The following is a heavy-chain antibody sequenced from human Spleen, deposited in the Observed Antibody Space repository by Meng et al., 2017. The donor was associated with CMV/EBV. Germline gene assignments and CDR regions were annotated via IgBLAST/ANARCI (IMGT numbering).Heavy chain of an antibody. D-gene: IGHD6-19*01. J-gene: IGHJ3*02. CDR1: GFIFSNYG. Sequence: ESLKISCAASGFIFSNYGMHWVRQAPGKGLVWVSRINRDGSSTSYADSVKGRFTISRDNAKNTLYLQMNSLRAEDTAVYYCARSYSSGSYDAFDIWGQGTMVTVSS. CDR3: ARSYSSGSYDAFDI. CDR2: INRDGSST. V-gene: IGHV3-74*01.